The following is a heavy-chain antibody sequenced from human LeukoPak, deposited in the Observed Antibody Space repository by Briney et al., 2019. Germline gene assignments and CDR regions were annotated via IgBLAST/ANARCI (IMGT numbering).Heavy chain of an antibody. CDR2: INSDGSST. Sequence: GGSLRLSCAASGFTFSSYWMHWVRQAPGKGLVWVSRINSDGSSTSYADFVKGRFTISRDNSKNTLYLQMNSLRAEDTAVYYCARDTGSGKFDYRGQGTLATVSS. D-gene: IGHD3-10*01. CDR1: GFTFSSYW. CDR3: ARDTGSGKFDY. J-gene: IGHJ4*02. V-gene: IGHV3-74*01.